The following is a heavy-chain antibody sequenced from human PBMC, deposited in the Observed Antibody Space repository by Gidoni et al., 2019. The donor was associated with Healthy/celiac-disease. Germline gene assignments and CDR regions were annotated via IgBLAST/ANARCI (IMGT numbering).Heavy chain of an antibody. CDR3: ARGSLYGDYVGRWFDP. Sequence: GGSFSGYYWSWIRQPPGKGLEWIGEINHSGSTNYNPSLKSRVTISVDTSKNQFSLKLSSVTAADTAVYYCARGSLYGDYVGRWFDPWGQGTLVTVSS. V-gene: IGHV4-34*01. D-gene: IGHD4-17*01. J-gene: IGHJ5*02. CDR1: GGSFSGYY. CDR2: INHSGST.